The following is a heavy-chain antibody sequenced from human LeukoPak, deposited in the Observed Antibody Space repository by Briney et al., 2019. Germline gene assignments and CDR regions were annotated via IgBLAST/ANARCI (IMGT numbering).Heavy chain of an antibody. CDR3: ARDSRPIYGATSYFDY. CDR1: GFTFSSFA. V-gene: IGHV3-23*01. J-gene: IGHJ4*02. Sequence: PGGSLRLSCAASGFTFSSFAMSWVRQAPGKGLEWVSALSGSGTNTYFADSVKGRFTISRDNSKNTLYLQMNSLRVEDTAVYYCARDSRPIYGATSYFDYWGQGTLVTVSS. CDR2: LSGSGTNT. D-gene: IGHD4-17*01.